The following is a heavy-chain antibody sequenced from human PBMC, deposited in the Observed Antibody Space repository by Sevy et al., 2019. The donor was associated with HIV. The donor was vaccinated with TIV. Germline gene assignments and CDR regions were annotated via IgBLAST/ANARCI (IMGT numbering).Heavy chain of an antibody. J-gene: IGHJ4*02. V-gene: IGHV1-18*01. CDR3: ARDLMALSGVVPAAIY. D-gene: IGHD2-2*01. Sequence: ASVKVSCKASGYTFTSYGISWVRQAPGQGLEWMGWTSAYNGNTNYAQKLQGRVTMTTDTSTSTAYMELRRLRSDDTAVYYCARDLMALSGVVPAAIYWGQGTLVTVSS. CDR1: GYTFTSYG. CDR2: TSAYNGNT.